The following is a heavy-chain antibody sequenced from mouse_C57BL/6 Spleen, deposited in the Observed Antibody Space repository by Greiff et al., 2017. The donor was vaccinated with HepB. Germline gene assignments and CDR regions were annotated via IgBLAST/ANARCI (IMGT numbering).Heavy chain of an antibody. Sequence: EVKLVESGGGLVKPGGSLKLSCAASGFTFSDYGMHWVRQAPEKGLEWVAYISSGSSTIYYADTVKGRFTISRDNAKNTLFLQMTSLRSEDTAMYYCAWPLRYGSSYGYFDVWGTGTTVTVSS. V-gene: IGHV5-17*01. CDR1: GFTFSDYG. D-gene: IGHD1-1*01. CDR2: ISSGSSTI. CDR3: AWPLRYGSSYGYFDV. J-gene: IGHJ1*03.